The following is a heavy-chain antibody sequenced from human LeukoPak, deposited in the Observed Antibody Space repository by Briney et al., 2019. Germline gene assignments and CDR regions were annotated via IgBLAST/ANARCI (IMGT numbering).Heavy chain of an antibody. Sequence: SETLSLTCTVSGGSISSYYWSWIRQPPGKGLEWIGYIYTSGSTNYNPSLKSRVTISVDTSKNQFSLKLSSVTAADTAVYYCARHKRSGIVVVPAAIFDYWGQGTLVAVS. CDR2: IYTSGST. CDR3: ARHKRSGIVVVPAAIFDY. CDR1: GGSISSYY. J-gene: IGHJ4*02. D-gene: IGHD2-2*01. V-gene: IGHV4-4*09.